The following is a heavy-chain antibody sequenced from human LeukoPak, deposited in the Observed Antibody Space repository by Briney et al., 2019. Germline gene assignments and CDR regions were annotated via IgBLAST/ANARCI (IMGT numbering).Heavy chain of an antibody. D-gene: IGHD6-13*01. CDR2: IYYSGST. V-gene: IGHV4-59*01. J-gene: IGHJ6*02. CDR1: GGSISSYY. CDR3: ARGVAAAAPYYYYGMDV. Sequence: PSETLSLTCTVSGGSISSYYWSWIRQPPGNGLEWIGYIYYSGSTNYNPSLKSRVTISVDTSKNQFSLKLSSVTAADTAVYYCARGVAAAAPYYYYGMDVWGQGTTVTVSS.